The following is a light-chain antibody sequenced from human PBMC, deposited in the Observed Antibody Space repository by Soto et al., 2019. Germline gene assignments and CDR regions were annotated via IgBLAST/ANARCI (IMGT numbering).Light chain of an antibody. Sequence: DIQMTQSPSSVSASVGDRVTITCRASQGIARWLAWYQQKPGKAPKRLIYDASNLESGVPSRFSGDGSGTDFTLTINGLQPEDIATYYCQQAYNPITFGQGTRLEIK. CDR2: DAS. V-gene: IGKV1D-12*01. J-gene: IGKJ5*01. CDR1: QGIARW. CDR3: QQAYNPIT.